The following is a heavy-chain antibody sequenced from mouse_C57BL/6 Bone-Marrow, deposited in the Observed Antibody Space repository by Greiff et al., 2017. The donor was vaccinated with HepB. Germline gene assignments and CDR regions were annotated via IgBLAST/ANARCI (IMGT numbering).Heavy chain of an antibody. V-gene: IGHV1-22*01. CDR2: INPNNGGT. CDR1: GYTFTDYN. CDR3: ARGGLRPYYFDY. J-gene: IGHJ2*01. D-gene: IGHD1-2*01. Sequence: VQLKESGPELVKPGASVKMSCKASGYTFTDYNMHWVKQSHGKSLEWIGYINPNNGGTSYNQKFKGKATLTVNKSSSTAYMELRSLTSEDSAVYYCARGGLRPYYFDYWGQGTTLTVSS.